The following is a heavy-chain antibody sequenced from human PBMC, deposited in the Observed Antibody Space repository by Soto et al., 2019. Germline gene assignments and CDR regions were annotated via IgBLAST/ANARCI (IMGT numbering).Heavy chain of an antibody. J-gene: IGHJ4*02. CDR3: ARDLGSSGPDGDY. D-gene: IGHD3-22*01. V-gene: IGHV3-48*01. CDR1: GFTFSSYS. Sequence: EVQLVESGGGLVQPGGSLRLSCAASGFTFSSYSMNWVRQAPGQGLEWVSYISSSSSTIYYADSVKGRFTISRDNAKNSLYLQMNSLRAEDTAVYYCARDLGSSGPDGDYWGQGTLVTVSS. CDR2: ISSSSSTI.